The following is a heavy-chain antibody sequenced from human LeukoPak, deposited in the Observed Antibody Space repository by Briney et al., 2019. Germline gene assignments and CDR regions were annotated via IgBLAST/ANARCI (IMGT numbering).Heavy chain of an antibody. V-gene: IGHV1-2*02. CDR2: INPNSGGT. J-gene: IGHJ4*02. Sequence: ASVKVSCKASGYTFTGYNMRWVRQAPGQGLEWMGWINPNSGGTNYAQKFQGRVTMTRDTSISTAYMELSRLRSDDTAVYYCASISGYGPFDYWGRGRLVSVSS. CDR3: ASISGYGPFDY. D-gene: IGHD5-12*01. CDR1: GYTFTGYN.